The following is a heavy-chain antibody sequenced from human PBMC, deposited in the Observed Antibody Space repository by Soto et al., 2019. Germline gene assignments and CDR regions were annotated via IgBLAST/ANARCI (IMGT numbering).Heavy chain of an antibody. J-gene: IGHJ5*02. CDR3: ARDHRYNWNDEGWFDP. CDR2: LNPNSGNT. V-gene: IGHV1-8*01. D-gene: IGHD1-20*01. Sequence: QVQLVQSGAEVKKPGASVKVSCKASGYMFSTYDINWVRQAPGPGLEWMGWLNPNSGNTGYAQKFQGRVTMTRNTSINTAYMELSSLGSDDTAVYYCARDHRYNWNDEGWFDPWGQGTLVTVSS. CDR1: GYMFSTYD.